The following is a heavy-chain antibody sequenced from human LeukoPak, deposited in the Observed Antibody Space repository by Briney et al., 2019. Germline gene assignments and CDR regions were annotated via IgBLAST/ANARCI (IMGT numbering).Heavy chain of an antibody. CDR3: ARFRWGDYYYYGAEV. D-gene: IGHD3-16*01. CDR2: ISGSGGST. V-gene: IGHV3-23*01. J-gene: IGHJ6*02. Sequence: PGGSLRLSCATSGFTFSSYALNWVRHAPGQGLEWVSAISGSGGSTYYADSVKGRFTISRDTSKNIGYLQLNSLRAEDTAVYYCARFRWGDYYYYGAEVWGQGTTVTVSS. CDR1: GFTFSSYA.